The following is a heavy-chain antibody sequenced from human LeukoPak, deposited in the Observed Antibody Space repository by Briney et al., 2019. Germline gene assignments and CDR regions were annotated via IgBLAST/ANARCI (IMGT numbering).Heavy chain of an antibody. V-gene: IGHV3-73*01. CDR3: TRPAGGYCSSTSCPGVDY. J-gene: IGHJ4*02. CDR1: GLTFSGSA. CDR2: IRSKANSYAT. Sequence: GGSLRLSCAASGLTFSGSAMHWVRQASGRGLEWVGRIRSKANSYATAYAASVKGRFTISRDDSKNTAYLQMNSLKAEDTAVYYCTRPAGGYCSSTSCPGVDYWGQGTLVTVSS. D-gene: IGHD2-2*01.